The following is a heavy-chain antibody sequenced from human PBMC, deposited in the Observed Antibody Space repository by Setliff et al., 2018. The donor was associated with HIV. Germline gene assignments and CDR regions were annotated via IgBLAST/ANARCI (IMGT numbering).Heavy chain of an antibody. Sequence: SETLSLTCTVSGGSISSGSYYWSWIRQPAGKGLEWIGYIYYSGSTKYNPSLKSRFTISVDTSKNQFSLKLNSVTATDTAVYYCAKRTFGSGRFDPWGQGTLVTVSS. D-gene: IGHD3-16*01. CDR2: IYYSGST. CDR1: GGSISSGSYY. CDR3: AKRTFGSGRFDP. J-gene: IGHJ5*02. V-gene: IGHV4-61*10.